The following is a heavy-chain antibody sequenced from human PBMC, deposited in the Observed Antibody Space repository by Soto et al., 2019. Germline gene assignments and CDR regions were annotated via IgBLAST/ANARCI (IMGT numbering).Heavy chain of an antibody. CDR1: GGTFSSYA. CDR3: ARAQTRDGYNYVTTYYYGMDV. V-gene: IGHV1-69*13. D-gene: IGHD5-12*01. CDR2: IIPIFGTA. J-gene: IGHJ6*02. Sequence: GASVKVSCKASGGTFSSYAISWVRQAPGQGLEWMGGIIPIFGTANYAQKFQGRVTITADESTSTAYMELSSLRSEDTAVYYCARAQTRDGYNYVTTYYYGMDVWGQGTTVTVSS.